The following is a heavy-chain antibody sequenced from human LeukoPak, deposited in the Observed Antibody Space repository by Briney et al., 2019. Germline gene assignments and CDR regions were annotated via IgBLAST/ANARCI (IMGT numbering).Heavy chain of an antibody. CDR3: ARGPFGSCSSPSCYFFDY. J-gene: IGHJ4*02. D-gene: IGHD2-2*01. CDR2: ISHDGSNE. V-gene: IGHV3-30*04. Sequence: GGSLRLSCAASGFTFSGFAMHWVRQAPGKGLEWGAAISHDGSNEDYADSVKGRFTISRDNSKNTLFLQMNSLRLEDTAVYYCARGPFGSCSSPSCYFFDYWGQGTLVTVSS. CDR1: GFTFSGFA.